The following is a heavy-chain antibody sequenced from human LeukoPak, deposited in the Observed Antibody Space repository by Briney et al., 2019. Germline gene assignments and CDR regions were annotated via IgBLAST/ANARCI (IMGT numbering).Heavy chain of an antibody. D-gene: IGHD6-19*01. J-gene: IGHJ4*03. CDR3: ARDFLGIAVVWSYVM. CDR1: GFTFSTYS. CDR2: ISSSSSYI. V-gene: IGHV3-21*04. Sequence: GGSVRLSCAASGFTFSTYSMHWVRQAPGKGLEWVSSISSSSSYIYYADSVKGRFTISRDNAKNSLYLKMNSLRAEDTAVYYCARDFLGIAVVWSYVMWAQGTLVTVSS.